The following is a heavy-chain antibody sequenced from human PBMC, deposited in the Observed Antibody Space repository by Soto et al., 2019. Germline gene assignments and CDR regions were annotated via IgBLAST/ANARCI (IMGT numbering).Heavy chain of an antibody. CDR3: ARVAMATTTKGIFYYDY. V-gene: IGHV1-3*01. J-gene: IGHJ4*02. CDR2: INVGNGNT. D-gene: IGHD2-21*01. CDR1: GYTFTSHT. Sequence: ASVKVSCKASGYTFTSHTIHWVRQAPGQSFEWLGWINVGNGNTRSSHKFQDRVTIDRDTSASTVSMEVSSLRSEDTAIYFCARVAMATTTKGIFYYDYWGQGTLVTVSS.